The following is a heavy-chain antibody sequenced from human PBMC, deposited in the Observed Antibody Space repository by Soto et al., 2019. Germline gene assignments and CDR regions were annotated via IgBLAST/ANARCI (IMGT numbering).Heavy chain of an antibody. CDR2: IYYSGNT. Sequence: PSETLSLTCTVSGGSISSSSYYWFWIRQAPGKGLEWIGSIYYSGNTYYNPSLKSRVTISVDTAKNHFSLKLSSVTAADTAVYYCARQYYFGSGSYYRRPFDFWGQGTLVTVSS. D-gene: IGHD3-10*01. J-gene: IGHJ4*02. V-gene: IGHV4-39*01. CDR1: GGSISSSSYY. CDR3: ARQYYFGSGSYYRRPFDF.